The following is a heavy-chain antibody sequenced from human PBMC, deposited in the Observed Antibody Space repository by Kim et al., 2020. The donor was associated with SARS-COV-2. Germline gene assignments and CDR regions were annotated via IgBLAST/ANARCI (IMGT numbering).Heavy chain of an antibody. D-gene: IGHD1-26*01. V-gene: IGHV4-34*01. CDR3: STSAIGTDY. CDR2: INHSGST. J-gene: IGHJ4*02. CDR1: NGSFSGYS. Sequence: SETLSLTCAVYNGSFSGYSWSWIRQPPGKGLEWIGEINHSGSTAYNPSPMSRVTISPDTSKRQSSLMLSTVTAADTAMDYYSTSAIGTDYWGQGTLVTVS.